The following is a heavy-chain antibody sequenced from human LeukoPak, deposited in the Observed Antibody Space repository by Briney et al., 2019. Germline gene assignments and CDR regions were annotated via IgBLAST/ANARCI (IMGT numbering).Heavy chain of an antibody. J-gene: IGHJ3*02. V-gene: IGHV3-23*01. CDR1: GFTFSSYA. CDR2: VSGDGSGT. CDR3: AKRMAGDYDAFDI. D-gene: IGHD5-24*01. Sequence: GGSLRLSCAASGFTFSSYAMSWVRKAPGKGVEWVSVVSGDGSGTYYADSVKGRFTISRDNSKNTLYLQMNSLRAEDTAVYYCAKRMAGDYDAFDIWGQGTMVTVSS.